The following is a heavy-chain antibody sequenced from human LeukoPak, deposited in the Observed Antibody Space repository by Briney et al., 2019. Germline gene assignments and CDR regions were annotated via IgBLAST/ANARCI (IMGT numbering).Heavy chain of an antibody. J-gene: IGHJ5*02. CDR2: INHSGST. D-gene: IGHD3-10*01. Sequence: PSETLSLTCAVYGGSFSGYYWSRIRQPPGKGLEWIGEINHSGSTNYNPSLKSRVTISVDTSKNQFSLKLSSVTAADTAVYYCARRGRILWFGELSNWFDPWGQGTLVTVSS. CDR3: ARRGRILWFGELSNWFDP. V-gene: IGHV4-34*01. CDR1: GGSFSGYY.